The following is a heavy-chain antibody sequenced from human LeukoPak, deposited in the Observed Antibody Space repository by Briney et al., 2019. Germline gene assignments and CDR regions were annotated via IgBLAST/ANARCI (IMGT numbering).Heavy chain of an antibody. V-gene: IGHV3-23*01. CDR3: AKDATPGNSVYDHFDY. Sequence: GGSLRLSCAASGFTFRIHAMSWVRQAPGKGLEWVSTIGSGDDLHYADSVKGRFTVSRDDPQNTLYLQMNSLRAEDAAIYYCAKDATPGNSVYDHFDYWGQGTLVAVSS. D-gene: IGHD5/OR15-5a*01. CDR2: IGSGDDL. J-gene: IGHJ4*02. CDR1: GFTFRIHA.